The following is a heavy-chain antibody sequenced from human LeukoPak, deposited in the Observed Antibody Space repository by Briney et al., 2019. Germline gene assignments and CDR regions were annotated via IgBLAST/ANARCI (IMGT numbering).Heavy chain of an antibody. J-gene: IGHJ4*02. CDR3: ARGLYYYDSSGYGNFDY. Sequence: PGGSLRLSCAASGFTFSDYYMSWIRQAPGKGLEWVSYISSSGSTIFYADSVKGRFTISRDNAKNSLYLQMNSLRAEDTAVYYCARGLYYYDSSGYGNFDYWGQGTLVTVSS. CDR1: GFTFSDYY. V-gene: IGHV3-11*01. CDR2: ISSSGSTI. D-gene: IGHD3-22*01.